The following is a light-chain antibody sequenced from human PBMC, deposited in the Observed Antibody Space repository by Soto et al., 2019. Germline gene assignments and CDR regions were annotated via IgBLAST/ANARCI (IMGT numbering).Light chain of an antibody. CDR3: QQYNNWPRT. J-gene: IGKJ1*01. CDR1: QSVSSN. Sequence: EIVMPQSQATRSVAPVEISPLSCIAIQSVSSNLAWYQQKPGQDPRILIYGESTRATGIPDRFSGSGSGKEFTFTISSLQSEDFEVYYCQQYNNWPRTGGQGTTGDMK. CDR2: GES. V-gene: IGKV3-15*01.